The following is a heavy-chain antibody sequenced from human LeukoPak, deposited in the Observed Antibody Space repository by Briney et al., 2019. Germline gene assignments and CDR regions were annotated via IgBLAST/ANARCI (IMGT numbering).Heavy chain of an antibody. J-gene: IGHJ3*02. D-gene: IGHD1-26*01. CDR1: GGTFSSYT. Sequence: SVKVSCKASGGTFSSYTISWVRQAPGQGLEWMGRIIPILGIANYAQKFQGRVTITADKSTSTAYMELSSLRSEDTAVYYCARGLDRYSGKTPAGDAFDIWAKGKMVPVSS. V-gene: IGHV1-69*02. CDR3: ARGLDRYSGKTPAGDAFDI. CDR2: IIPILGIA.